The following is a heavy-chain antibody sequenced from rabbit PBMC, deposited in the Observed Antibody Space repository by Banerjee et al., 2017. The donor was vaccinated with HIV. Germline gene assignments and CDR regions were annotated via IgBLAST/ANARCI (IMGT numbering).Heavy chain of an antibody. CDR2: IYAGGTATT. J-gene: IGHJ6*01. CDR1: GFSFSSSYW. D-gene: IGHD2-1*01. Sequence: KPEGSLALTCTASGFSFSSSYWVCWVRQAPGKGLEWIACIYAGGTATTYYANWAKGRFTISKTSSTTVTLQMTSLTAADTATYFCARDVSITTMTLWGPGTLVTVS. CDR3: ARDVSITTMTL. V-gene: IGHV1S45*01.